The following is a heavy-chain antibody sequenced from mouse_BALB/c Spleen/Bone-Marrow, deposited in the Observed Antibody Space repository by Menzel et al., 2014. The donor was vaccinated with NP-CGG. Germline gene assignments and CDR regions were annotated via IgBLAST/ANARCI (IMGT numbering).Heavy chain of an antibody. Sequence: DVQLVESGPGLVKPSQSLSLTCTVTGYSITSDYAWNWIRQFPGNKLEWMGYISYSGSTSYNPSLKSRISITRDTSKNQFFLQLNSVTTEDTATYYCARRRYYYGAMDYWGQGTSVTVSS. CDR2: ISYSGST. J-gene: IGHJ4*01. CDR1: GYSITSDYA. CDR3: ARRRYYYGAMDY. V-gene: IGHV3-2*02. D-gene: IGHD1-1*01.